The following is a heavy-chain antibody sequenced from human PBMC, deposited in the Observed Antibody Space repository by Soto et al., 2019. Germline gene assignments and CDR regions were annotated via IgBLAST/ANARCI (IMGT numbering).Heavy chain of an antibody. CDR1: GFSFSSYA. CDR2: ISGSGADT. CDR3: AKAHASGYNSLLYDY. Sequence: EVLLLESGGGLVQPGGSLRLSGAATGFSFSSYAMTWVRQAPGKGLEWVSAISGSGADTYYADSVKGRFTISRDNSKNTVYVQMNSLGADDPAIYYCAKAHASGYNSLLYDYWGQGTLVTVSS. J-gene: IGHJ4*02. D-gene: IGHD3-22*01. V-gene: IGHV3-23*01.